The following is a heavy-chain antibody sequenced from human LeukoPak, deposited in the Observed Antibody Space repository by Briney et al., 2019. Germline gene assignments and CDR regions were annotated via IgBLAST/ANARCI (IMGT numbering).Heavy chain of an antibody. CDR3: AKVRFGWYYYDADY. D-gene: IGHD3-22*01. Sequence: GGSLRLSCAASGFTFSSYAMSWVRQAPGKGLEWVSAISGSGGSTYYADSVKGRFTISRDNSKNTLYLQMNSLRAEDTAVYYCAKVRFGWYYYDADYWGQGTLVTVSS. CDR1: GFTFSSYA. V-gene: IGHV3-23*01. J-gene: IGHJ4*02. CDR2: ISGSGGST.